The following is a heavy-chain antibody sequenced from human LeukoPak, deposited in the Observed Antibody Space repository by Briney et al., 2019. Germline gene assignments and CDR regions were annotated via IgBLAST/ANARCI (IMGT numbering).Heavy chain of an antibody. V-gene: IGHV3-48*03. CDR2: ISSSGSTI. D-gene: IGHD3-3*01. CDR3: ARGPTIFGVVTTYYFDY. CDR1: GFTFSSYE. Sequence: GGSLRLSCAASGFTFSSYEMNWVRQAPGKGLEWVSYISSSGSTIYYADSVKGRFTISRDNAKNSLYLQMNSLRAEDTAVYYCARGPTIFGVVTTYYFDYWGQGTLVTVSS. J-gene: IGHJ4*02.